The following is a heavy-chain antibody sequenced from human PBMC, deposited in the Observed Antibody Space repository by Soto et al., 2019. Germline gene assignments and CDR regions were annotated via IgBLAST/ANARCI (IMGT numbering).Heavy chain of an antibody. CDR2: ISAHNGNT. D-gene: IGHD1-1*01. CDR1: GSGFTTYG. Sequence: QVHLVQSGAEVKKPGASVKVSCKGSGSGFTTYGITWVRQAPGQGLEWMAWISAHNGNTNSAQKLQGRVTVTRDTSTSTAYMELRSLRSDDTAVYYCARGRYGDYWGQGALVTVSS. V-gene: IGHV1-18*01. CDR3: ARGRYGDY. J-gene: IGHJ4*02.